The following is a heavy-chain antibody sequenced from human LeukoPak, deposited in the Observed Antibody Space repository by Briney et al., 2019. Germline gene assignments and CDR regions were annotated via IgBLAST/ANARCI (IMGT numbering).Heavy chain of an antibody. V-gene: IGHV3-9*03. CDR1: GFTFDDYA. J-gene: IGHJ4*02. Sequence: GGSLRLSCAASGFTFDDYAMHWVRQAPGKDLEWVSGISWNSGSIGYADSVKGRFTISRDNAKNSLYLQMNSLRAEDMALYYCAKDKFGSRRYYFDYWGQGTLVTVSS. D-gene: IGHD2-15*01. CDR2: ISWNSGSI. CDR3: AKDKFGSRRYYFDY.